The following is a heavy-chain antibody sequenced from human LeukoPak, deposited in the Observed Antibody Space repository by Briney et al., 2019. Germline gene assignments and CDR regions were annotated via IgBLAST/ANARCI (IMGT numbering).Heavy chain of an antibody. V-gene: IGHV3-15*01. Sequence: GWSLRLSCIGSGFPFSDALMTWVRQAPGQGPEWVGRIKSKGGGGTIDYASPVKGRFTISRDDSENILYLQMNSLRTDDTGVYYCSKDLPHTRAWALNYWGQGALVTVSS. D-gene: IGHD2-2*01. CDR1: GFPFSDAL. CDR2: IKSKGGGGTI. CDR3: SKDLPHTRAWALNY. J-gene: IGHJ4*02.